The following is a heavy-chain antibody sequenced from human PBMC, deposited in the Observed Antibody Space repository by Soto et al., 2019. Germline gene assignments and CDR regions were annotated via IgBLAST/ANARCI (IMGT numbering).Heavy chain of an antibody. CDR3: ARGAGVPAPSIDRFDP. V-gene: IGHV3-33*01. CDR2: IWYDGSNK. CDR1: GFTFSSYG. Sequence: QVQLVESGGGVVQPGRSLRLSCAASGFTFSSYGMHWVRQAPGKGLEWVAVIWYDGSNKYYADSVKGRFTISRDNSKNTLYLQMNSLRAEDTAVYYCARGAGVPAPSIDRFDPWGQGTLVTVFS. D-gene: IGHD2-2*01. J-gene: IGHJ5*02.